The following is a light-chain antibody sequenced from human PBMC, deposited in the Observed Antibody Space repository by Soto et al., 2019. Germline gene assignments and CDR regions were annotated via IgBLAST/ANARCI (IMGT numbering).Light chain of an antibody. CDR3: QHSYSTPPT. CDR2: AAS. J-gene: IGKJ4*01. Sequence: DIQITQSPSSLSSYLLDIVTITCRASQNIINFLNWYQQRPGKAPKLLIYAASSLHSGVPSRFSGSGSGTDFTLTISSLQPEDFATYYCQHSYSTPPTFGGGTKVDIK. CDR1: QNIINF. V-gene: IGKV1-39*01.